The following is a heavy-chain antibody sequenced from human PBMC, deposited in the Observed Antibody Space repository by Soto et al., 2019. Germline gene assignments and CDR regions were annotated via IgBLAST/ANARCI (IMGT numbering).Heavy chain of an antibody. Sequence: GEALNISCQGSGDSFNNYWIGWVRQMPGKGLEWMGIIYPGDSDTTYSPSFQGQVTISADKSISTACLQWSSLKASDTAIYFCARRGDCISATGFGNNYHYYAMHVWGQGTMVTVSS. D-gene: IGHD2-2*01. CDR2: IYPGDSDT. CDR3: ARRGDCISATGFGNNYHYYAMHV. V-gene: IGHV5-51*01. CDR1: GDSFNNYW. J-gene: IGHJ6*02.